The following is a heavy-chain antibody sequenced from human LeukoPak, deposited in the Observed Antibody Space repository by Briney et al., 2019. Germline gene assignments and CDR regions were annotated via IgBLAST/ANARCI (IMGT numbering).Heavy chain of an antibody. CDR2: ISYSGNT. J-gene: IGHJ4*02. CDR1: GGSISSYY. CDR3: ARIEGNSGYGWSHFDY. Sequence: SETLSLTCSVSGGSISSYYWSWIRQPPGKGLEWIGYISYSGNTYYNPSLKSRVSISIDTSRNQFSLKLNSVTAADTAVYYCARIEGNSGYGWSHFDYSGQGRLVTVSS. V-gene: IGHV4-59*08. D-gene: IGHD3-10*01.